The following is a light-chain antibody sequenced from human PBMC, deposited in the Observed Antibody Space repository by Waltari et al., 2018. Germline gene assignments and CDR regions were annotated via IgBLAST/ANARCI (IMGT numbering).Light chain of an antibody. CDR1: QRVSRT. Sequence: EIVLTQSPGILSLSPGERATLSCRASQRVSRTLAWYQQKPGQAPRLLLYGASTRATGIPDRFSGGGSGTDFSLTISRLEPEDFAVYYCQHYVRLPATFGQGTKVEIK. V-gene: IGKV3-20*01. CDR2: GAS. CDR3: QHYVRLPAT. J-gene: IGKJ1*01.